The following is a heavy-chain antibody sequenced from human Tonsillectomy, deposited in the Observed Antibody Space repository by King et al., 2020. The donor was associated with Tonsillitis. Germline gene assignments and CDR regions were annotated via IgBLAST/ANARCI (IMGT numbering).Heavy chain of an antibody. D-gene: IGHD3-16*01. J-gene: IGHJ4*02. CDR1: GYSFTSYW. Sequence: QLVQSGAEVKKPGESLKISCKGSGYSFTSYWIGWVRQMPGKGLEWVGIIYSGDSDTRYSPSFQGQFTISADKSISTAYLQWSSLKASDTAMYYCAIRQITPDGGFDYWGQGTRVPVPS. V-gene: IGHV5-51*01. CDR2: IYSGDSDT. CDR3: AIRQITPDGGFDY.